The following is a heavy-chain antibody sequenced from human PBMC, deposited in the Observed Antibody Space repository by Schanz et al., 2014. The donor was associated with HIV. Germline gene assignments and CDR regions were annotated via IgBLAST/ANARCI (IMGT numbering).Heavy chain of an antibody. Sequence: QVQLVKSGGGVVQPGRSLRLSCAASGFTFSSYGIHWVRQAPGKGLEWVAVISYDGSDKYYADSVKGRFTISRDNSKNTLYLQMNSLRADDTAVYYCAKVSDNYGSGLDYWGQGTLVTVSS. CDR1: GFTFSSYG. V-gene: IGHV3-30*18. J-gene: IGHJ4*02. D-gene: IGHD3-10*01. CDR2: ISYDGSDK. CDR3: AKVSDNYGSGLDY.